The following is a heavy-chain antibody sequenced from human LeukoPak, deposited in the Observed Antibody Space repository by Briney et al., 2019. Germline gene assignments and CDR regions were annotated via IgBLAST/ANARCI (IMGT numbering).Heavy chain of an antibody. J-gene: IGHJ4*02. CDR2: ITTSGATT. CDR3: ARVTTGAAE. CDR1: GFTFSDYY. Sequence: GGSLRLSCAASGFTFSDYYMNWIRQAPGKGLEWVSYITTSGATTWYADSVKGRFTISRDDAKNSLYLQMNSLRAEDTAMYYRARVTTGAAEWGQGTLVTVSS. V-gene: IGHV3-11*01. D-gene: IGHD1-1*01.